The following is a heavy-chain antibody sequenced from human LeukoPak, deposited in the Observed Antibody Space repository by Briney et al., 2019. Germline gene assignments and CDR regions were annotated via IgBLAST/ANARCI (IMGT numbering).Heavy chain of an antibody. CDR3: ARDISSVAGQPPENAFDI. CDR1: GFTFSSYA. D-gene: IGHD6-19*01. V-gene: IGHV3-53*01. Sequence: GGSLRLSCAASGFTFSSYAMSWVRQAPGKGLEWVSVIYSGGSTYYADSVKGRFTISRDNSKNTLYLQMNSLRAEDTAVYYCARDISSVAGQPPENAFDIWGRGTMVTVSS. J-gene: IGHJ3*02. CDR2: IYSGGST.